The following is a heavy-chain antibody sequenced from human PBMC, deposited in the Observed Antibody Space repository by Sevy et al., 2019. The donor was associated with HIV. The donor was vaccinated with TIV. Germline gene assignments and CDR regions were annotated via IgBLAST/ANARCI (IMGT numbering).Heavy chain of an antibody. V-gene: IGHV3-30*03. CDR2: ISYHGRDK. Sequence: GGSLRLSCVVSGISFTTSGMHWVRQAPGKGLEWVAVISYHGRDKFYAESVKGRSTISRDNSKNMLYLQMNSLRAEDAALYYCVRAIGAAGSYWGLGTLVTVSS. CDR3: VRAIGAAGSY. D-gene: IGHD6-13*01. CDR1: GISFTTSG. J-gene: IGHJ4*02.